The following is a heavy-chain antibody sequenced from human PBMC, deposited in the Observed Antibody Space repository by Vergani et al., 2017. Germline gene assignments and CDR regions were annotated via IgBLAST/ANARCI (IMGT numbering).Heavy chain of an antibody. CDR3: ARDGIVGAFDI. D-gene: IGHD1-26*01. CDR1: GGSISSGGYY. CDR2: IYYSGST. Sequence: QVQLQQWGAGLLKPSETLSLTCAVYGGSISSGGYYWSWIRQHPGKGLEWIGYIYYSGSTYYNPSLKSRVTISVDTSKNQFSLKLSSVTAADTAVYYCARDGIVGAFDIWGQGTTVTVSS. J-gene: IGHJ6*02. V-gene: IGHV4-31*11.